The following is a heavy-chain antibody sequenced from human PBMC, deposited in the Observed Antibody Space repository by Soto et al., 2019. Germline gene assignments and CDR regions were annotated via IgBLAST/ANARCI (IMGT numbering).Heavy chain of an antibody. CDR1: EFTFSSYA. V-gene: IGHV3-23*01. Sequence: PLRLSCSASEFTFSSYAMSWVLKTPFKLLEFFSAISGSGGSTYYADSVKGRFTISRDNSKNTLYLQMNSLRAEDTAVYYCAKDLRRWDWWVVTAIPADQKGFEYWGQGTLVTVSS. CDR3: AKDLRRWDWWVVTAIPADQKGFEY. D-gene: IGHD2-21*02. J-gene: IGHJ4*02. CDR2: ISGSGGST.